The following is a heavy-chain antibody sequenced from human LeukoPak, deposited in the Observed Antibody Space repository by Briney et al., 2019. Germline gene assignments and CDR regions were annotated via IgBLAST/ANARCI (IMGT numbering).Heavy chain of an antibody. CDR3: ARALYSGYDY. CDR1: GGSISNYY. J-gene: IGHJ4*02. V-gene: IGHV4-59*01. D-gene: IGHD5-12*01. CDR2: IYYSGST. Sequence: SETLSLACTVSGGSISNYYWSWIRQPPGKGLEWIGYIYYSGSTNYNPSLKSRVTISVDTSKNQFSLKLSSVTAEDTAVYYCARALYSGYDYWGQGTLVTVSS.